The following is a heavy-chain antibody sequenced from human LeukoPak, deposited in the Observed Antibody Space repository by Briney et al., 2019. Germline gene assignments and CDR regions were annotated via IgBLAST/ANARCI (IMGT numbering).Heavy chain of an antibody. CDR3: ARAFDSSPSYP. CDR2: ISYDGSNK. Sequence: GGSLRLSCAASGFTFSSYGMHWVRQAPGKGLEWVAVISYDGSNKYYADSVKGRFTISRDNSKNTLYLQMNSLRSEDTAVYYCARAFDSSPSYPWGQGILVTVSS. CDR1: GFTFSSYG. V-gene: IGHV3-30*03. J-gene: IGHJ5*02. D-gene: IGHD6-6*01.